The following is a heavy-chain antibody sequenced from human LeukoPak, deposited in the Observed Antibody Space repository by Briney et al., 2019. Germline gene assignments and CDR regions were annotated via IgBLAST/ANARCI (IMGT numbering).Heavy chain of an antibody. Sequence: ASVKLSCKASGYTFTGYYMHWVRHAPGQGLEWMGWINPNTGATNYAQKFKGRVTMTRDTSISTAYMELSRLRSDDTAVYYCAREDPGGWYDYWGQGTLVTVSS. J-gene: IGHJ4*02. D-gene: IGHD6-19*01. V-gene: IGHV1-2*02. CDR3: AREDPGGWYDY. CDR1: GYTFTGYY. CDR2: INPNTGAT.